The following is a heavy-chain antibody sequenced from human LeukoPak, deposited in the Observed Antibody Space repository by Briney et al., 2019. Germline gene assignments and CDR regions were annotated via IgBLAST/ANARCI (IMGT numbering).Heavy chain of an antibody. D-gene: IGHD6-19*01. CDR1: GGSFSGYY. CDR2: INHSGST. CDR3: ARTPGYSSGWRIYGMDV. V-gene: IGHV4-34*01. Sequence: SVSLSLTCAVDGGSFSGYYWGWIRPPPGKGLEWIGEINHSGSTNYNPSLKSRVTISVDTSKNQFSLKLSSVTAADTAVYYCARTPGYSSGWRIYGMDVWGQGTTVTVSS. J-gene: IGHJ6*02.